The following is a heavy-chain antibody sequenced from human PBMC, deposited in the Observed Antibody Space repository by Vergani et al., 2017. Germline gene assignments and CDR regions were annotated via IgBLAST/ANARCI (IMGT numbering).Heavy chain of an antibody. CDR2: IKHSGST. J-gene: IGHJ4*02. CDR3: ARGGTRYLMVRGVYYFDY. V-gene: IGHV4-34*01. CDR1: GGSFSGYY. D-gene: IGHD3-10*01. Sequence: QVQLQQWGAGLLKPSETLSLTCAVYGGSFSGYYWSWIRQPQGKGLEWFGEIKHSGSTNYHQSLKSRVTISVDTSKNKFSLKLSSVTAADTAVYYCARGGTRYLMVRGVYYFDYWGQGTLVTVSS.